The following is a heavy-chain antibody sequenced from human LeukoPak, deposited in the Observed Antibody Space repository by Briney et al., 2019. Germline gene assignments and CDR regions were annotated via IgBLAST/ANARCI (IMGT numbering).Heavy chain of an antibody. CDR3: ARELYYGSGSYLASDTGFFDY. Sequence: GGSLRLSCAASGFTFSSYSMNWVCQAPGKGLEWVSSISSSSSYIYYADSVKGRFTISRDNAKNSLYLQMNSLRAEDTAVYYCARELYYGSGSYLASDTGFFDYWGQGTLVTVSS. D-gene: IGHD3-10*01. V-gene: IGHV3-21*01. CDR2: ISSSSSYI. CDR1: GFTFSSYS. J-gene: IGHJ4*02.